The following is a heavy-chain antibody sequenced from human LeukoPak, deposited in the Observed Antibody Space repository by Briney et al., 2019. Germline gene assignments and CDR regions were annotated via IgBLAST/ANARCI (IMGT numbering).Heavy chain of an antibody. J-gene: IGHJ4*02. V-gene: IGHV3-15*01. CDR3: TTGTGEKY. D-gene: IGHD7-27*01. CDR1: GFTFSDAW. CDR2: IKSKIDGGTT. Sequence: NPGGSLRLSCAASGFTFSDAWMSWVRQAPGKGLEWVGRIKSKIDGGTTDYAAPVKGRFTISRDDSGNTLYLQMNSLKTEDTAVYYCTTGTGEKYWGQGTLVTVSS.